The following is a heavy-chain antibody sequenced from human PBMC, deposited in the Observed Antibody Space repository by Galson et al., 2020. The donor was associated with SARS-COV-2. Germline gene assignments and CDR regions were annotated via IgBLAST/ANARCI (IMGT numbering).Heavy chain of an antibody. CDR2: ISGYNGFT. D-gene: IGHD2-21*01. Sequence: ASVKVSCKASGYIFGNYAFNWVRQVPGQGLEWMGWISGYNGFTSYAQMFQGRVSMTTDTSTSTVYMEMASLTSDDTAVYYCATDPLRGEGEDACDIWGQGTMITVSS. J-gene: IGHJ3*02. V-gene: IGHV1-18*01. CDR3: ATDPLRGEGEDACDI. CDR1: GYIFGNYA.